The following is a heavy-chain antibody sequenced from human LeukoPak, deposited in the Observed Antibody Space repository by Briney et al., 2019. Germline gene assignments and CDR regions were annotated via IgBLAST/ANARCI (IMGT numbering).Heavy chain of an antibody. CDR1: GFTFGDYG. V-gene: IGHV3-49*04. J-gene: IGHJ4*02. CDR3: TRDQTPYY. Sequence: GGSLRLSCTASGFTFGDYGMTWVCQAPGKGLEWVGFIRSKIYGGTPEYAASVKGRFTISRDDSKGVAYLQMNSLKTEDTAVYYCTRDQTPYYWGQGTLVTVSS. CDR2: IRSKIYGGTP.